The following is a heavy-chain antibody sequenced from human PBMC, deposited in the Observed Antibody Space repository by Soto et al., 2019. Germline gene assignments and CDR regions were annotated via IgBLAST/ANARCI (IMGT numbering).Heavy chain of an antibody. D-gene: IGHD2-15*01. Sequence: QVQLVQSGAEVKKPGSSVKVSCKASGGTFSSYAISWVRQAPGQGLEWMGGIIPIFGTANYAQTFQGRVTTTADESTSTAYRELSNLRSEDTAVYYCARDPGYCSGGSCAKFDYWGQGTLVTVSS. CDR1: GGTFSSYA. CDR2: IIPIFGTA. V-gene: IGHV1-69*12. J-gene: IGHJ4*02. CDR3: ARDPGYCSGGSCAKFDY.